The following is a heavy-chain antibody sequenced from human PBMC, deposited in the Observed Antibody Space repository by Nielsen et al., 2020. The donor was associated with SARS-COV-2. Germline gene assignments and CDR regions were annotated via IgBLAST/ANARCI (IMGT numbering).Heavy chain of an antibody. CDR1: GFTFDDYA. J-gene: IGHJ6*02. D-gene: IGHD6-13*01. CDR2: ISWNSGSI. V-gene: IGHV3-9*01. CDR3: ARASSSWYSYYYYYGMDV. Sequence: GGSLRLSCAASGFTFDDYAMHWVRQAPGKGLEWVSGISWNSGSIGYADSVKGRFTISRDNAKNSLYLQMNSLRAEDTAVYYCARASSSWYSYYYYYGMDVWGQGTTVTVSS.